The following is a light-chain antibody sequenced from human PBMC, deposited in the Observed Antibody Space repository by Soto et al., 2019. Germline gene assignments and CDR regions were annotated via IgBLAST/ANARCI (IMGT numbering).Light chain of an antibody. CDR3: QPYNNWPLT. CDR1: QSVSDSS. J-gene: IGKJ4*01. Sequence: EIVLTQSPGTLSLSPGERATLSCRASQSVSDSSLAWYQHKPGQTPRLLIYDTSTRATGVPARFSGSRSGPEFTLTINSLQSEDFAIYYCQPYNNWPLTFGGGTKVDIK. CDR2: DTS. V-gene: IGKV3-15*01.